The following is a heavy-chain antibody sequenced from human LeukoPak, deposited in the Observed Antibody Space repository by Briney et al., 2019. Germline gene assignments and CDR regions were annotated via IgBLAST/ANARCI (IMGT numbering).Heavy chain of an antibody. CDR3: ARDTLGGSGHLFDY. Sequence: SETLSLTCTVSGGSISSGSYYWIWIRQPAGKGLEWIGRIYTSGSTSYNSTLKRRVTISVDTSKNQFPLNLSSVTAADTAVYYCARDTLGGSGHLFDYWGQGTLVTVSS. J-gene: IGHJ4*02. D-gene: IGHD2-15*01. V-gene: IGHV4-61*02. CDR1: GGSISSGSYY. CDR2: IYTSGST.